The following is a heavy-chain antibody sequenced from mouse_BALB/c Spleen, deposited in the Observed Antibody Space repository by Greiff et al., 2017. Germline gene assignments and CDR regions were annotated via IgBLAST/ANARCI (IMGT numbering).Heavy chain of an antibody. CDR3: ARERDGYAMDY. Sequence: EVQGVESGGGLVKPGGSLKLSCAASGFTFSDYYMYWVRQTPEKRLEWVATISDGGSYTYYPDSVKGRFTISRDNAKNNLYLQMSSLKSEDTAMYYCARERDGYAMDYWGQGTSVTVSS. J-gene: IGHJ4*01. V-gene: IGHV5-4*02. D-gene: IGHD2-3*01. CDR2: ISDGGSYT. CDR1: GFTFSDYY.